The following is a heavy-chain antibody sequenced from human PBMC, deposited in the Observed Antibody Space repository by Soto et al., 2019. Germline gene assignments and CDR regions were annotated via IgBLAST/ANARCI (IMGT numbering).Heavy chain of an antibody. V-gene: IGHV4-4*07. Sequence: LSLTCTVSGGSVSGYYWSWVRQPAGKGLEWIGRIYTSGSTNYNPSLKSRVTMSLDSSKNQFSLKLNSVTAADTAVYYCARVIAPYYSDSSGLYFDSWGQGALVTVSS. D-gene: IGHD3-22*01. CDR3: ARVIAPYYSDSSGLYFDS. J-gene: IGHJ4*02. CDR2: IYTSGST. CDR1: GGSVSGYY.